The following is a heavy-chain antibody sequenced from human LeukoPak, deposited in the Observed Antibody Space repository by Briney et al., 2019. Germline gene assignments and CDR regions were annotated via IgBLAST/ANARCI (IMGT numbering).Heavy chain of an antibody. CDR3: AASGGPINWFDP. CDR2: ITHNGYT. D-gene: IGHD3-10*01. V-gene: IGHV4-34*01. J-gene: IGHJ5*02. CDR1: GGSFSGYY. Sequence: SETQSLICAVYGGSFSGYYWGWIRQPPGKGLQWIGEITHNGYTNYNPALKSRVTISIDTSKNEFSLKVSSVTAADMAIYYCAASGGPINWFDPWGQGTLVTVS.